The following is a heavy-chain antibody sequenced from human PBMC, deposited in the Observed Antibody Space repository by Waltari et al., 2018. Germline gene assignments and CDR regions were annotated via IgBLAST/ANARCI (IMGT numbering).Heavy chain of an antibody. J-gene: IGHJ3*02. CDR2: IYYSGST. D-gene: IGHD4-17*01. CDR1: GGSISSYY. V-gene: IGHV4-59*01. CDR3: ARAGDYGDYVSAFDI. Sequence: QVQLQESGPGLVKPSETLSLTCTVSGGSISSYYWSWIRQPPGKGLEWIGYIYYSGSTNYNPSLKRRVTRSVDTSKNQFSLKLSSVTAADTAVYYCARAGDYGDYVSAFDIWGQGTMVTVSS.